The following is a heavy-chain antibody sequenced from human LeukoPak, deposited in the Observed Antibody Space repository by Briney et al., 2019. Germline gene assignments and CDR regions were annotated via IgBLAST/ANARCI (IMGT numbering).Heavy chain of an antibody. Sequence: SETLSLTCTVSGGSLSSSSYYWGWIRQPPGKGLEWSGSIYYSVSTYYKPSLKSRDTISVDTSKDQFSLKLNSVPAADTAVYYCARYLGPTIAAAGTIDYWGQGTLVTVSS. CDR1: GGSLSSSSYY. V-gene: IGHV4-39*01. CDR3: ARYLGPTIAAAGTIDY. J-gene: IGHJ4*02. D-gene: IGHD6-13*01. CDR2: IYYSVST.